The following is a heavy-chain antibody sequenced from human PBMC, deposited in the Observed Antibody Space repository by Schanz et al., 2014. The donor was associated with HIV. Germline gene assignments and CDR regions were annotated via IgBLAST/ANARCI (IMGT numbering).Heavy chain of an antibody. D-gene: IGHD3-22*01. J-gene: IGHJ4*02. Sequence: QLVESGGGLVQPGGSLRLSCAASAFMFSDHYMDWVRQPPGKGLEWVSSISGSVGSTYYADSVKGRFTISRDNSKNSLYLEVNSLRTEDTAMYYCAREGGTSGFNGYFDSWGQGTLVTVSS. CDR2: ISGSVGST. CDR3: AREGGTSGFNGYFDS. CDR1: AFMFSDHY. V-gene: IGHV3-11*04.